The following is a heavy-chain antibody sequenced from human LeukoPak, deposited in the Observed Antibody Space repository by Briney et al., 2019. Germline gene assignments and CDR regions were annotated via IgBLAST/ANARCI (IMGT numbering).Heavy chain of an antibody. D-gene: IGHD2-2*01. CDR2: VSGDGVRT. V-gene: IGHV3-23*01. J-gene: IGHJ4*02. Sequence: GGSLRLSCTGFIFGNYAVSWVRQAPGKGLEWVSAVSGDGVRTFYADSVKGRFTISRDNSMSTVSLQMNSLRAEDTAVYYCAKEQDNQLLLSNFDYWGQGILVTVSS. CDR3: AKEQDNQLLLSNFDY. CDR1: GFIFGNYA.